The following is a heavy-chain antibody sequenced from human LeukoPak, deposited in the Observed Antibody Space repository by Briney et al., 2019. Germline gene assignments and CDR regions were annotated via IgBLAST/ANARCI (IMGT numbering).Heavy chain of an antibody. CDR3: AREQSGSCHDAFDI. CDR1: GFTFSSYS. CDR2: ISSSSSAI. V-gene: IGHV3-48*01. J-gene: IGHJ3*02. Sequence: PGGSLRLSCAASGFTFSSYSMNWVRQAPGKGLEWVSYISSSSSAIYYADSVKGRFTISRDNAKNSLYLQMNSLRAEDTAVYYCAREQSGSCHDAFDIWGQGAMVTVSS. D-gene: IGHD1-26*01.